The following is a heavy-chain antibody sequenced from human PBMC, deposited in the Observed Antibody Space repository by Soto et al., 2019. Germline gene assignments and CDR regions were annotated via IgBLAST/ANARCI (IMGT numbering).Heavy chain of an antibody. J-gene: IGHJ4*02. D-gene: IGHD1-26*01. CDR1: GFTFSKYA. Sequence: QVKLVESGGGGVQPGRSLRLSCAVSGFTFSKYAMHWVRQAPGKGLAWVAIISGDVSSRYYADSVKGRFTISRDNSRNTLYLQMNSLRAEDTAVYYCARDWYSGTSYAAFWGPGTLVTVSS. V-gene: IGHV3-30*04. CDR3: ARDWYSGTSYAAF. CDR2: ISGDVSSR.